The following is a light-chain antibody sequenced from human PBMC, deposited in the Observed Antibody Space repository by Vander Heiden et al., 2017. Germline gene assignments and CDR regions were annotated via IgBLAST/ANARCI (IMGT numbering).Light chain of an antibody. CDR2: DAS. CDR3: QQSYSNSLT. V-gene: IGKV1-39*01. Sequence: DPVSITYRASQSISSYLNWYQQKPANAPQILIYDASSLQTGVPSRCSGSGSGTDFTPPIISLQPEDFSTYYCQQSYSNSLTFGGGTKVEIK. CDR1: QSISSY. J-gene: IGKJ4*01.